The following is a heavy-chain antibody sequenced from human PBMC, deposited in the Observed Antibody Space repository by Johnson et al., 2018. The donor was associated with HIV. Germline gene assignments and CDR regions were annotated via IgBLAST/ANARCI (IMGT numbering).Heavy chain of an antibody. CDR1: GFTFSSYW. Sequence: VQVVESGGGVVQPGRSLRLSCAASGFTFSSYWMSWVRQAPGKGLEWVANIKQDGSEKYYVDSVKGRFTISRDNAKNSLYLQMNSLRAEDTALYYCARVMAGSSGYRAFDIWGQGTMVTVSS. V-gene: IGHV3-7*03. D-gene: IGHD3-22*01. CDR3: ARVMAGSSGYRAFDI. CDR2: IKQDGSEK. J-gene: IGHJ3*02.